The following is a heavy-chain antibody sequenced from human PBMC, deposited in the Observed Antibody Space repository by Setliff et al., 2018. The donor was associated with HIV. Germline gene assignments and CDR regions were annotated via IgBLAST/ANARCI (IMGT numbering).Heavy chain of an antibody. Sequence: SETLSLTCTVSAYSITSGSYYWSWIRQPAGKGLEWIGHIYTSGSTNYNPALESRITMSVDTSKSQFSLTLKSVTAADTGVYYCAGVNYYDASGLRAEYFQLWGQGTQVTVSS. V-gene: IGHV4-61*09. CDR3: AGVNYYDASGLRAEYFQL. CDR1: AYSITSGSYY. D-gene: IGHD3-22*01. J-gene: IGHJ1*01. CDR2: IYTSGST.